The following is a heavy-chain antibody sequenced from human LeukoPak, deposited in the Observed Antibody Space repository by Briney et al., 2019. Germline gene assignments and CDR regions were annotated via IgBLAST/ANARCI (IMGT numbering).Heavy chain of an antibody. V-gene: IGHV4-30-4*08. D-gene: IGHD2-15*01. Sequence: PSQTLSLTCTVSGGSISRGDYYWSWIRQPPGRGLDWIGYIYYSGSTYYNPSLKSRVTISLDTSKNQFSLKLSSVTAADTAVYYCARVNSWSSSYFDYWGQGTLVTVSS. J-gene: IGHJ4*02. CDR1: GGSISRGDYY. CDR2: IYYSGST. CDR3: ARVNSWSSSYFDY.